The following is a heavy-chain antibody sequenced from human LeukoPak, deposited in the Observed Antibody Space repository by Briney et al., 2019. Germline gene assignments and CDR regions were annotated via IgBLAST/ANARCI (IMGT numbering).Heavy chain of an antibody. CDR3: AKEGDGYNHVVVIGYFDY. CDR1: GFTFSSYA. CDR2: ISGSGGST. J-gene: IGHJ4*02. Sequence: GGSLRLSCAASGFTFSSYAMSWVRQAPGKGLEWVSAISGSGGSTYYADSVKGRFTISRDNSKNTLYLQMNSLRAEDTAVYYCAKEGDGYNHVVVIGYFDYWGQGTLVTVSS. D-gene: IGHD2-21*01. V-gene: IGHV3-23*01.